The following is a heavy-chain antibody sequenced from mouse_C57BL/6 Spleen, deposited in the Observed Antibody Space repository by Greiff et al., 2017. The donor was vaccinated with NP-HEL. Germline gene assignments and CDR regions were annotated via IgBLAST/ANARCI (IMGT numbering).Heavy chain of an antibody. Sequence: LMEPGASVTMSCKASGYTFTDYNMHWVKQSHGKSLEWLGYINPNNGGTSYNQKFKDKATFTVNKSSSTAYTELRSLTSEESAVYYCARGGYYSNSRYCDVWGTGTTVTVSS. J-gene: IGHJ1*03. CDR3: ARGGYYSNSRYCDV. V-gene: IGHV1-22*01. CDR1: GYTFTDYN. CDR2: INPNNGGT. D-gene: IGHD2-5*01.